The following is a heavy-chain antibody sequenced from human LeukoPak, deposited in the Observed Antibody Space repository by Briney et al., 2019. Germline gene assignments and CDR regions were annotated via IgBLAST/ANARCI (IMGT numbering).Heavy chain of an antibody. CDR2: ISSSSSRTI. Sequence: PGGSLRLSCAAAGFTFSSYSLNWVRQAPGKGLEWVSYISSSSSRTIYYADSVKGRFTISRDNAKNTLYLQMSSLRAEDTAVYYCAKRDRPCSGDCSAPYYFDYWGQGTLVTVSS. D-gene: IGHD2-21*02. CDR3: AKRDRPCSGDCSAPYYFDY. CDR1: GFTFSSYS. J-gene: IGHJ4*02. V-gene: IGHV3-48*01.